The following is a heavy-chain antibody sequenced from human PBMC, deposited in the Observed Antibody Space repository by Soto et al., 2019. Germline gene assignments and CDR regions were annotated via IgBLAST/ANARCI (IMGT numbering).Heavy chain of an antibody. J-gene: IGHJ4*01. D-gene: IGHD4-17*01. V-gene: IGHV1-8*01. Sequence: QVQLVQSGAEVKKPGASVKVSCKTSGYTFTRYDINWVRQATGQGLEWMGWMNPKSGYTGSAQRSXXRXTXXRDTSISTAYMELRSLRSEDTAMYYCARTDGDLDYWGQGTLVTVSS. CDR1: GYTFTRYD. CDR2: MNPKSGYT. CDR3: ARTDGDLDY.